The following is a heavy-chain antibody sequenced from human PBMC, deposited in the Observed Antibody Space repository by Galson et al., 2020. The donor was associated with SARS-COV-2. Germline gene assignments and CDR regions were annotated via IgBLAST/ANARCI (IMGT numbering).Heavy chain of an antibody. V-gene: IGHV1-2*02. D-gene: IGHD2-2*01. J-gene: IGHJ5*02. Sequence: ASVQVSCKASGYTFTGYYMHWVRQAPGQGLEWMGWINPNSGGTNYAQKFQGRVTMTRDTSISTAYMELSRLRSDDTAVYYCARGGPYCSSTSCYPWWFDPWGQGTLVTVSS. CDR3: ARGGPYCSSTSCYPWWFDP. CDR1: GYTFTGYY. CDR2: INPNSGGT.